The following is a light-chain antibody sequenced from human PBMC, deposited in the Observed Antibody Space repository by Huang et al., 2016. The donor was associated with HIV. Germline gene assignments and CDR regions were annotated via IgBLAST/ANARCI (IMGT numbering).Light chain of an antibody. J-gene: IGKJ4*01. CDR3: QQYNDWPLT. Sequence: EIVMTQSPATLFVSPGERATLSCRASQSVSNYLAWYQQKPGQAPRLLIYDASAGATGIPARFSGSGSGTEFTLTISSLQSEDSAVYYCQQYNDWPLTFGGGTKVEIK. V-gene: IGKV3-15*01. CDR2: DAS. CDR1: QSVSNY.